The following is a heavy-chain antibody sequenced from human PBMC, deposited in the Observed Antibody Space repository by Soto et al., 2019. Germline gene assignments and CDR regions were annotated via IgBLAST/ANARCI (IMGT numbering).Heavy chain of an antibody. CDR3: ARGNPFNYAGFDV. D-gene: IGHD3-16*01. J-gene: IGHJ6*02. CDR1: GYSFSYFD. Sequence: XSVKVSCKASGYSFSYFDINSLRQAAGQGPEWMGWMNAKSGDTFSAQRLQGKFNMTWDTSLSTAYMEVGSLTSDDAAIYYCARGNPFNYAGFDVWGEGTTVTVS. V-gene: IGHV1-8*01. CDR2: MNAKSGDT.